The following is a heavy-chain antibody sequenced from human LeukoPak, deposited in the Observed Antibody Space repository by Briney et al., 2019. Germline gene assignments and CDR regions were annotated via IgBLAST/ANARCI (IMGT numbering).Heavy chain of an antibody. CDR1: GDSVSSNSHY. J-gene: IGHJ4*02. Sequence: SETLSLTCTVSGDSVSSNSHYWNWIRQPAGKGLEWIGRIYTSGSTNYNPSLESRVTISVDTSKNQFSLKLTSVTAADTAVYYCAREGIAAADFDYWGQRTLVTVSS. CDR3: AREGIAAADFDY. V-gene: IGHV4-61*02. CDR2: IYTSGST. D-gene: IGHD6-13*01.